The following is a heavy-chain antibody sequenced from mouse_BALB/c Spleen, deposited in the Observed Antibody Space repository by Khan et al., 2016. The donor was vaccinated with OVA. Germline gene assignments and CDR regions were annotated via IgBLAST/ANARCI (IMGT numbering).Heavy chain of an antibody. CDR2: INPHIGET. Sequence: VQLQQSGPELVKPGASVKISCKASGYSFTGYFMNWVMQRHGKSLEWIGRINPHIGETFYNQKFQGKATLTVDESSSTAHMELRSLASEDSAVYYCARIYRSGFDYWGQGTTLTVSS. CDR1: GYSFTGYF. D-gene: IGHD1-1*01. J-gene: IGHJ2*01. CDR3: ARIYRSGFDY. V-gene: IGHV1-20*02.